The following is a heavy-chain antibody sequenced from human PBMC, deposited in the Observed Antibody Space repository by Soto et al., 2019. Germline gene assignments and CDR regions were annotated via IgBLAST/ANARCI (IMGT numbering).Heavy chain of an antibody. CDR1: GGSISSYY. D-gene: IGHD6-19*01. V-gene: IGHV4-59*01. J-gene: IGHJ4*02. CDR2: IYYSGST. Sequence: SETLSLTCTVSGGSISSYYWSWIRQPPGKGLEWIGYIYYSGSTNYNPSLKSRVTISVDTSKNQFSLKLSSVTAADTAVYYCALAGVRTQGVDYWGQGTLVTVSS. CDR3: ALAGVRTQGVDY.